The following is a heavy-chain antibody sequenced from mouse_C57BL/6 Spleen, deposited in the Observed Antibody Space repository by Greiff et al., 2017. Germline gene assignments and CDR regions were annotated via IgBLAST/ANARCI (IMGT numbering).Heavy chain of an antibody. Sequence: VQLQESGAELVRPGASVTLSCKASGYTFTDYEMHWVKQTPVHGLEWIGAIDPETGGTAYNQKFKGKAILTADKSSSTAYLELRSLTSEDAAVYYCTRPYYGSRAMDDWGQGTSVTVSA. V-gene: IGHV1-15*01. CDR3: TRPYYGSRAMDD. CDR1: GYTFTDYE. CDR2: IDPETGGT. D-gene: IGHD1-1*01. J-gene: IGHJ4*01.